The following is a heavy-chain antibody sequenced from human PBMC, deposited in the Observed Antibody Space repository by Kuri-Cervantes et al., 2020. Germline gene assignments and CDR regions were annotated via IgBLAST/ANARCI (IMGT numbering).Heavy chain of an antibody. J-gene: IGHJ3*02. CDR1: GYSFAGYW. CDR3: ARRMSGYESAFDI. D-gene: IGHD3-10*02. CDR2: IYPTDSDT. Sequence: GESLKISCKASGYSFAGYWIGWVRQMPGKGLEWMGIIYPTDSDTRYSPSFQGQVTISADKSISTAHLQWRSLKASDTAMYYCARRMSGYESAFDIWGQGTMVTVSS. V-gene: IGHV5-51*01.